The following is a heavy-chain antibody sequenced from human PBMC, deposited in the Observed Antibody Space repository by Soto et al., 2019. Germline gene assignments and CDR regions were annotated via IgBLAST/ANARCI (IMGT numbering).Heavy chain of an antibody. J-gene: IGHJ4*02. CDR3: AKDLVSGDGVWLMDH. V-gene: IGHV3-23*01. D-gene: IGHD2-21*02. Sequence: PGGSLRLSCTASGFTFSNYAMMWVRQAPGKGLECVSGIYGSGRGIEYADSVKGRFTIYRDNSKNTVYLQMNSLRADDTAVYYCAKDLVSGDGVWLMDHWGPGTLVTVSS. CDR1: GFTFSNYA. CDR2: IYGSGRGI.